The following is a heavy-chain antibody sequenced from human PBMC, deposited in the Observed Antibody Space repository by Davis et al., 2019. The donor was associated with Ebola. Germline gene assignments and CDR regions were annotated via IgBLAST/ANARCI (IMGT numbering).Heavy chain of an antibody. Sequence: ESLKISCATSGFTFSSYAMSWVRQAPGKGLEWIGYYYYTGSTYYNPSLKSRVSISVDTSKNQFSLKLSSVTAADTAVYYCARGDSYYDPSGYYAGPEAPDHWGQGTLVSVSS. D-gene: IGHD3-22*01. V-gene: IGHV4-59*12. CDR2: YYYTGST. CDR3: ARGDSYYDPSGYYAGPEAPDH. J-gene: IGHJ4*02. CDR1: GFTFSSYA.